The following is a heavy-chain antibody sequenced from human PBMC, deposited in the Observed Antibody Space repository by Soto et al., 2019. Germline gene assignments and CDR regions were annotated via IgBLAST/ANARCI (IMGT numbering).Heavy chain of an antibody. D-gene: IGHD3-10*01. Sequence: GESLKISCKGSGYSFTSYWIGWVRHMPGKGLEWMGIIYPGDSDTRYSPSFQGQVTISADKSISTAYLQWSSLKASDTAMYYCARGALLWFGELSYYYYYGMDVWGQGTTVTVS. J-gene: IGHJ6*02. CDR3: ARGALLWFGELSYYYYYGMDV. CDR2: IYPGDSDT. CDR1: GYSFTSYW. V-gene: IGHV5-51*01.